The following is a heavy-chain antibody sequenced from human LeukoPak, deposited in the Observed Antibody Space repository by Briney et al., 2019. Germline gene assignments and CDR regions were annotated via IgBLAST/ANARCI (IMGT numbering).Heavy chain of an antibody. D-gene: IGHD6-13*01. CDR1: GYTFTGYD. CDR3: ARGAGSSWYAWFDS. V-gene: IGHV1-8*01. J-gene: IGHJ5*01. CDR2: MNPNSGNT. Sequence: ASVKVSCKASGYTFTGYDIKWVRQATGQGLEWMGWMNPNSGNTGYAQKFQGRVTMTRNTSITTAYMELSSLRSEDTAVYYCARGAGSSWYAWFDSWGQGTLVTVSS.